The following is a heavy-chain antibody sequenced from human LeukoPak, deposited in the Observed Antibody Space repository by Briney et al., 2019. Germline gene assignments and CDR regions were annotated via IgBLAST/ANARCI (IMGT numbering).Heavy chain of an antibody. Sequence: ASVKVSCKASVYTFTSYYMHWVRQAPGQGLEWMGLINPSGGSTSYAQKFQGRVTMTRDMSTSTVYMELSSLRSEDTAVYYCAREGYYDSSGYYFYYYYYMDVWGKGTTVTVSS. V-gene: IGHV1-46*01. CDR2: INPSGGST. J-gene: IGHJ6*03. D-gene: IGHD3-22*01. CDR1: VYTFTSYY. CDR3: AREGYYDSSGYYFYYYYYMDV.